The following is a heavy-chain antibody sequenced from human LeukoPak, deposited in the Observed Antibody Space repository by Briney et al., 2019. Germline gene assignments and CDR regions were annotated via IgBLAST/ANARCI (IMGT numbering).Heavy chain of an antibody. J-gene: IGHJ4*02. CDR1: GHTFSSYG. V-gene: IGHV3-48*01. CDR2: ISGSSGTI. CDR3: ARSVGGIVATIGY. Sequence: GGSLRLSCAASGHTFSSYGMNWVRQAPGKGLEWVSYISGSSGTIYYADSVKGRFTISRDNAKNSLSLQMDSLRAEDTAVYYCARSVGGIVATIGYWGQGTLVTVS. D-gene: IGHD5-12*01.